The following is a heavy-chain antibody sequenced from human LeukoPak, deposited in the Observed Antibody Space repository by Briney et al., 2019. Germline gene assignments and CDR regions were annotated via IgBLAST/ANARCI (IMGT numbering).Heavy chain of an antibody. CDR2: IYYSGST. J-gene: IGHJ4*02. D-gene: IGHD1-26*01. V-gene: IGHV4-39*07. Sequence: PSETLSLTCTVSGGSISGSSYYWGWIRQPPGKGLEWIGSIYYSGSTYYKPSLKSRVTMSVDTSKNQFSLKLSSVTAADTAVYYCAKALRAIVGATSGGFNYWGQGTLVTVSS. CDR1: GGSISGSSYY. CDR3: AKALRAIVGATSGGFNY.